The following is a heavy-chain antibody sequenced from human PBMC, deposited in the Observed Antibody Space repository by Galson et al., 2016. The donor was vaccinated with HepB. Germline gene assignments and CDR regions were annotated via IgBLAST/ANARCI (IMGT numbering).Heavy chain of an antibody. CDR2: ISSDGTHN. J-gene: IGHJ4*02. D-gene: IGHD2-15*01. CDR3: AREVAPYHGAPGYFDY. CDR1: GFTFSNYP. V-gene: IGHV3-30*04. Sequence: SLRLSCAASGFTFSNYPMNWVRQAPGKGLEWVAVISSDGTHNYYADSVKGRFTISRDNSKNTLYLQMSSLRPEDTAVYYCAREVAPYHGAPGYFDYWGQGTLVTVSS.